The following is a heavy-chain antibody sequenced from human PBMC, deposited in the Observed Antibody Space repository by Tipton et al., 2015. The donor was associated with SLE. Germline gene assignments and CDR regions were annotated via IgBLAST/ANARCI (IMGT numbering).Heavy chain of an antibody. Sequence: TLSLTCAVYGGSFSDYFWTWIRQSPGKGLEWIGDVNHSGSTDYHPSLKSRVTMSVDPPKNQFSLKLTSVTAADTALYYCARCTIFGVVRGSFDSWGQGTLVTVS. CDR3: ARCTIFGVVRGSFDS. V-gene: IGHV4-34*01. CDR2: VNHSGST. D-gene: IGHD3-3*01. J-gene: IGHJ4*02. CDR1: GGSFSDYF.